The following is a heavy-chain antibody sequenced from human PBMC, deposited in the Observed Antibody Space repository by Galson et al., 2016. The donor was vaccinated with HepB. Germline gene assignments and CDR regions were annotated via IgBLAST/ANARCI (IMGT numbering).Heavy chain of an antibody. CDR1: GFTFDDHA. V-gene: IGHV3-9*01. J-gene: IGHJ4*02. Sequence: SLRLSCAVSGFTFDDHAMHWVRQPPGKGLEWVSGINWNSAYIGYADSVKGRFTISRDNAKNSLYLEMNSLRAEDTALYYCAKDRGSSAYHSFDYWGQGTLVTVSS. D-gene: IGHD3-22*01. CDR2: INWNSAYI. CDR3: AKDRGSSAYHSFDY.